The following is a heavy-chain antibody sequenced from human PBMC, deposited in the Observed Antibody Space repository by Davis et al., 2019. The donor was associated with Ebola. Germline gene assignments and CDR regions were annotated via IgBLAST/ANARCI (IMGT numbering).Heavy chain of an antibody. CDR1: GFTFDDYA. Sequence: PGGSLRLSCAASGFTFDDYAMHWVRQPPGKGLEWVSGISWNSGNIGYADSVKGRFTISRDNAKNSLYLQMNSLRAEDTAVYYCARTQFYFDSWGQGILVTVSS. V-gene: IGHV3-9*01. J-gene: IGHJ4*02. CDR2: ISWNSGNI. CDR3: ARTQFYFDS.